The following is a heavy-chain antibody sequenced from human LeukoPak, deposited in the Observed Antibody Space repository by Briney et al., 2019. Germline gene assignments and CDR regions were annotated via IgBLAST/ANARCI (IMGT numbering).Heavy chain of an antibody. D-gene: IGHD7-27*01. Sequence: GGSLTLSCAASGFTFSNYYMTWIRQAPGKGLEWVSYISSSSIYTNYADSVKGRFTISRDNTKNSLYLQMNTLRAEDTAVYYCARDGDGRYGEDYFDYWGLGTLVTVSS. CDR1: GFTFSNYY. CDR2: ISSSSIYT. CDR3: ARDGDGRYGEDYFDY. V-gene: IGHV3-11*06. J-gene: IGHJ4*02.